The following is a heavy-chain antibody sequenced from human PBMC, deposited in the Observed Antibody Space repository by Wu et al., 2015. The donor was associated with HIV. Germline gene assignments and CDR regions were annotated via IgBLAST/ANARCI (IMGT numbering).Heavy chain of an antibody. CDR3: ARGRGSNYYMDV. CDR1: GYTFSSYH. Sequence: QVQLVQSGAELKKPGASVKVSCKASGYTFSSYHIIWVRQVIGQGLEWMGWMAPNSGNTDYTQKFQGRVTITRNTSISTAYMELSSLRSEDTAVYYCARGRGSNYYMDVWGKGTTVTVSS. J-gene: IGHJ6*03. CDR2: MAPNSGNT. V-gene: IGHV1-8*03. D-gene: IGHD3-10*01.